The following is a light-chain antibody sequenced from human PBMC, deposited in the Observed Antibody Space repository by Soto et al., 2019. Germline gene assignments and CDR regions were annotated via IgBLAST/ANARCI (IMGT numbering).Light chain of an antibody. V-gene: IGKV1-6*01. CDR2: AAS. CDR3: LQDYGDSWT. J-gene: IGKJ1*01. Sequence: QMTQSASSLSASVGEKIIITCLASRDVGSDVSWYQQKPGQAPKRLIYAASNLYTGVPSRFSGSRSGTEFTLTISSLQHEDFASYYCLQDYGDSWTFGQGTKVDIK. CDR1: RDVGSD.